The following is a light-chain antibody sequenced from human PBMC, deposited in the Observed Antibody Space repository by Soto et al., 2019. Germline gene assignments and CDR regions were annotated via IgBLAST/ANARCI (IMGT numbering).Light chain of an antibody. CDR1: QSVSIRY. J-gene: IGKJ2*01. CDR2: GAS. Sequence: EIVLTQSPGTLSLSPGESATLFCRASQSVSIRYLAWYQQKPGQAPRLLIYGASSRAAGIPARFSGSGSGTDFTLTISRLEPEDFAVYYFQQYSSSSYTFGQGTKLEIK. CDR3: QQYSSSSYT. V-gene: IGKV3-20*01.